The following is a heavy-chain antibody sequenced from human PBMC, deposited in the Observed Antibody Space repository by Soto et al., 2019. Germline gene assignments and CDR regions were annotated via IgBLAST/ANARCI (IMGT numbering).Heavy chain of an antibody. CDR2: TYYSGST. D-gene: IGHD6-19*01. J-gene: IGHJ4*02. V-gene: IGHV4-39*01. Sequence: QLQLQESGPRLVKPSETLSLTCTVSGGSISSSIYYWGWIRQPPGKGLEWIGNTYYSGSTYYNPSLQRRVTISVDTSKNQFSVRLSSVTASDTAVYYCARRLAVTGTLEYYFDYWGQGSLVIVSS. CDR1: GGSISSSIYY. CDR3: ARRLAVTGTLEYYFDY.